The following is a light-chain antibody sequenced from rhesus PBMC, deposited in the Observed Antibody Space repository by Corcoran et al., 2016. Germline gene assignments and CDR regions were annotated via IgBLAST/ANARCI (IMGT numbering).Light chain of an antibody. J-gene: IGLJ1*01. CDR3: SSYVGSHIYV. Sequence: QTALTQPRSVSGSPGQSVTISCTGTSSDIGLYKYVSWYQQHPGTAPKLMIYEVIERPSGVSDRFSGSKSGNTASLTISGLQAEDEADYLCSSYVGSHIYVFGSGTRLTVL. CDR2: EVI. CDR1: SSDIGLYKY. V-gene: IGLV2-32*02.